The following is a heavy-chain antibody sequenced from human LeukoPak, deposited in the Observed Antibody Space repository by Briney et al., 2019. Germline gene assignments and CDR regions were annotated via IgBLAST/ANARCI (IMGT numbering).Heavy chain of an antibody. Sequence: GGSLRLSCAASGFTFSSYEMNWVRQAPGKGLEWVSYISSSGSTIYYADSVKGRFTISRDNAKNSLYLQMNSLRAEDTAVYYCARASYYYDSSGYLSDAFDIWGQGTMVTASS. CDR1: GFTFSSYE. CDR3: ARASYYYDSSGYLSDAFDI. D-gene: IGHD3-22*01. J-gene: IGHJ3*02. CDR2: ISSSGSTI. V-gene: IGHV3-48*03.